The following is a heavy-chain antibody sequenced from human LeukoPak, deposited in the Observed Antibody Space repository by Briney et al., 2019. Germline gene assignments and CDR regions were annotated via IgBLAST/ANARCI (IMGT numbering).Heavy chain of an antibody. D-gene: IGHD6-13*01. CDR1: GGSISSYY. V-gene: IGHV4-59*01. Sequence: SETLSLTCTVSGGSISSYYWSWIRQPPGKGLEWIGYIYYSGSTNYNPSLKSRVTISVDTSKNQFSLKLSSVTAADTAVYYCASSGYSSSWYGWGPPENWFDPWGQGTLVTVSS. J-gene: IGHJ5*02. CDR2: IYYSGST. CDR3: ASSGYSSSWYGWGPPENWFDP.